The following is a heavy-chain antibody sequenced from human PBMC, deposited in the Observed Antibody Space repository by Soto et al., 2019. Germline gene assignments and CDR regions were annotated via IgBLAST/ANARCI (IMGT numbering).Heavy chain of an antibody. V-gene: IGHV1-46*01. Sequence: QVQLVQSGTDVKKPGDSVNISCTTFGYTFSTCYIHWLRQAPGRGLEWMGFISPSDGSTTYAQQFQGRVAVTTDTSTNTVYMGLNSLTSDDTAIYYCVRETSDCDHWGRGTQVTIFS. CDR1: GYTFSTCY. J-gene: IGHJ4*02. CDR3: VRETSDCDH. CDR2: ISPSDGST. D-gene: IGHD2-21*01.